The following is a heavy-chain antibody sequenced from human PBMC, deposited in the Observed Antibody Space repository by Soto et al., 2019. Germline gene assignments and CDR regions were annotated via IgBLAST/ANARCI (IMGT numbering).Heavy chain of an antibody. CDR3: ARDLIGHDNYEAIGYYFDH. CDR2: IDPSGGVT. Sequence: GASVKVSCKTCGYTFTKIYIRWVRQSNGQGLEWMGMIDPSGGVTRDAQRFQGRITMTSDTSTSSVYMELRGLTSEDTAVYYCARDLIGHDNYEAIGYYFDHWGPGTLVTVSS. D-gene: IGHD3-16*01. CDR1: GYTFTKIY. J-gene: IGHJ4*02. V-gene: IGHV1-46*01.